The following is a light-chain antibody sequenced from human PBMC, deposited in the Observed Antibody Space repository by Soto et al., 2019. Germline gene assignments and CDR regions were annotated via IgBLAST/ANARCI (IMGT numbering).Light chain of an antibody. V-gene: IGLV2-14*01. J-gene: IGLJ1*01. CDR3: SSYTSSSTFYD. Sequence: SVLTQPASVSGSPGQSITISCTGTSSDVGGYNYVSWYQQHPGKAPKLMIYDVSNRPSGVSNRFSGSKSGNTASLTISGLQAEDEADYYCSSYTSSSTFYDFGTGTKVTVL. CDR1: SSDVGGYNY. CDR2: DVS.